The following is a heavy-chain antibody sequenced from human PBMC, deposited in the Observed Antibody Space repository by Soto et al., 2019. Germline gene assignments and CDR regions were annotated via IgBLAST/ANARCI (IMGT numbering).Heavy chain of an antibody. Sequence: SLRLSCAAPGFTFSSYSMNWVRQAPGKGLERVSYISNSSSTIYYADSVKGRFTISRDNAKNSLYLQMNSLRDEDTAVYYCARDSPGRYCSSTSCPRMDVWGQGTTVTVSS. CDR2: ISNSSSTI. J-gene: IGHJ6*02. V-gene: IGHV3-48*02. CDR3: ARDSPGRYCSSTSCPRMDV. D-gene: IGHD2-2*01. CDR1: GFTFSSYS.